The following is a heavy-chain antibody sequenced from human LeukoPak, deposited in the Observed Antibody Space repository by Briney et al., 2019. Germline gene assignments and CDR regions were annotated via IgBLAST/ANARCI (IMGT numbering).Heavy chain of an antibody. CDR1: GGSISSSSYY. Sequence: SETLSLTCTVSGGSISSSSYYWGWIRQPPGKGLEWIGSIYYSGSTYYNPSLKSRVTISVDTSKNQFSLKLSSVTAADTAVYYCARGRDGHGGYYSYMDVWGIGTTVTVSS. CDR3: ARGRDGHGGYYSYMDV. D-gene: IGHD5-24*01. CDR2: IYYSGST. V-gene: IGHV4-39*01. J-gene: IGHJ6*03.